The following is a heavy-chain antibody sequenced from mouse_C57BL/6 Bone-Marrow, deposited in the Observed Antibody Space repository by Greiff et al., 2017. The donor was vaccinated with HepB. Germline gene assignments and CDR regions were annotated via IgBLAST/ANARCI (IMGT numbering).Heavy chain of an antibody. Sequence: QVQLKQSGAELVKPGASVKLSCKASGYTFTEYTIHWVKQRSGQGLEWIGWFYPGSGSIKYNEKFKDKATLTADKSSSTVYMELSRLTSEDSAVYFCARHEGYYYYGSSPWFAYWGQGTLVTVSA. D-gene: IGHD1-1*01. J-gene: IGHJ3*01. V-gene: IGHV1-62-2*01. CDR2: FYPGSGSI. CDR3: ARHEGYYYYGSSPWFAY. CDR1: GYTFTEYT.